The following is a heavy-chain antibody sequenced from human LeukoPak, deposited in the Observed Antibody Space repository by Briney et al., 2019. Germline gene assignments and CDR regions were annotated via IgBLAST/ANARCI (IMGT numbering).Heavy chain of an antibody. D-gene: IGHD3-3*01. J-gene: IGHJ4*02. CDR2: IIPIFGTA. V-gene: IGHV1-69*13. CDR3: AGDGRIYDFWSGYYQFDY. CDR1: GYTFTGYY. Sequence: GASVKVSCKASGYTFTGYYMHWVRQAPGQGLEWMGGIIPIFGTANYAQKFQGRVTITADESTSTAYMELSSLRSEDTAVYYCAGDGRIYDFWSGYYQFDYWGQGTLVTVSS.